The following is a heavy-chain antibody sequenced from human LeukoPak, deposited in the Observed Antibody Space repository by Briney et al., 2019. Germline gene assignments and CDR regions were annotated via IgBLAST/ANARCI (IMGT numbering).Heavy chain of an antibody. CDR1: GFTFSSYA. CDR2: ISGSGGST. V-gene: IGHV3-23*01. Sequence: PGGSLRLSCAASGFTFSSYAMSWVRQAPGKGLEWVSAISGSGGSTYYADSVKGRFTISRDNSKNTLYLQMNSLRAEDTAVYYCAKEPDYDFWSGYQYYFDYWGQGTLVTVSS. D-gene: IGHD3-3*01. CDR3: AKEPDYDFWSGYQYYFDY. J-gene: IGHJ4*02.